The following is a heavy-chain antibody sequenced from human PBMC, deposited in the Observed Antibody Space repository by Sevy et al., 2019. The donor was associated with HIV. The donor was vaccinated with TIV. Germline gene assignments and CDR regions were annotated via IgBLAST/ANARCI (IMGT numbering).Heavy chain of an antibody. CDR3: ARGYSYGYGMDV. J-gene: IGHJ6*02. CDR2: ISSDGSPT. V-gene: IGHV3-74*01. Sequence: GGSLRLFCEASGFTFSSYWMHWVRQSPGKGLVWVSRISSDGSPTNYADSVKGRFTISRDNAKNTLYLQMNSLRAEDTALYYCARGYSYGYGMDVWGQGTTVTVSS. CDR1: GFTFSSYW. D-gene: IGHD5-18*01.